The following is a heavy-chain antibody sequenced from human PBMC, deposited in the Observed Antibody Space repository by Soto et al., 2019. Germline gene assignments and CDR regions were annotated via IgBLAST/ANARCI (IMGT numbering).Heavy chain of an antibody. CDR1: GFTFSSYA. J-gene: IGHJ4*02. D-gene: IGHD6-13*01. V-gene: IGHV3-23*01. CDR3: AKDRRLAAAGTGYFDY. Sequence: EVQLLESGGGLVQPGGSLRLSCAASGFTFSSYAMSWVRQAPGKGLEWVSASSGSGGSTYYADSVKGRFTISRDNSKNTLYLQMNSLRADDTAVYYCAKDRRLAAAGTGYFDYWGQGTLVTVSS. CDR2: SSGSGGST.